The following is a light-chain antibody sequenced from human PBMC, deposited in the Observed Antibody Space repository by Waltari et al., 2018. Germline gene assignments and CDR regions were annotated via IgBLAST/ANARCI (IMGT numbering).Light chain of an antibody. V-gene: IGKV3D-20*01. Sequence: EIVLTQSLATLSLSPGDRATLSCGASQRVSSSYLAWYQQKPGLAPRLLIYDASSRATGIPDRFSGSGSGTDFTLTISRLEPEDFAVYYCQQYGSSPFTFGQGTRLEIK. CDR3: QQYGSSPFT. CDR1: QRVSSSY. J-gene: IGKJ5*01. CDR2: DAS.